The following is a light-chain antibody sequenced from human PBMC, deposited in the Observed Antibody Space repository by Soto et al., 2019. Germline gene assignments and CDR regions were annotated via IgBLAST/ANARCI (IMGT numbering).Light chain of an antibody. V-gene: IGLV1-40*01. Sequence: QSVLTQPPSMSGAPGQRVTISCTGSSSNIGAGYNVHWYQQLPGTAPKLLIYGNNNRPSGVPDRFSGSKSGTSASLAITGIQAEDEADYYCKSYDSSLSGFYVFGTGTKLTV. J-gene: IGLJ1*01. CDR2: GNN. CDR1: SSNIGAGYN. CDR3: KSYDSSLSGFYV.